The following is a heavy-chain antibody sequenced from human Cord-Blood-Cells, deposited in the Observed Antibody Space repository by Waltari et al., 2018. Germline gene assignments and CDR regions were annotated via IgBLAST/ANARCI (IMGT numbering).Heavy chain of an antibody. V-gene: IGHV1-69*06. CDR1: GGTFRSYA. J-gene: IGHJ5*02. Sequence: QVQLVQSGAEVKKPGSSVKVSCKASGGTFRSYAISWVRQAHGQGLAWMGALIPSSGTAKDAKKFQDRVTITAEKSTSTAYMELSSLRSEDTAVYYCASLAIFGVVINNWFDPWGQGTLVTVSS. CDR2: LIPSSGTA. D-gene: IGHD3-3*01. CDR3: ASLAIFGVVINNWFDP.